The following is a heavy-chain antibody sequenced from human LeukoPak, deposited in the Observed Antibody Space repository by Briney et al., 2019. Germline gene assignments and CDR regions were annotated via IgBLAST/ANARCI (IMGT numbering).Heavy chain of an antibody. CDR2: IYHSGST. CDR1: GGSISSGGYP. CDR3: SSITVGELSDY. J-gene: IGHJ4*02. Sequence: SETLSLTCAVSGGSISSGGYPWSWIRQPPGKGLEWIGYIYHSGSTYYNPSLKSRVTISVDRSKNQCSLKLSSVTAADTAVVYCSSITVGELSDYLRQGTMVSVSS. D-gene: IGHD3-10*01. V-gene: IGHV4-30-2*01.